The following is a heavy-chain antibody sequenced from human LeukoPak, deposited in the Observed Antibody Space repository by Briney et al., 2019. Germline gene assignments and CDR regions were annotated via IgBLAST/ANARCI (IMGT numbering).Heavy chain of an antibody. J-gene: IGHJ4*02. CDR2: ISSDGSNK. Sequence: GRSLRLSCAASGFIFSSYAMHWVRQAPGKGLEWVAVISSDGSNKYYADSVKGRFTISRDNSKNTLYLQMNSLRAEDTAVYYCAKDYLITMIVVGYYFDYWGQGTLVTVSS. CDR3: AKDYLITMIVVGYYFDY. V-gene: IGHV3-30-3*01. D-gene: IGHD3-22*01. CDR1: GFIFSSYA.